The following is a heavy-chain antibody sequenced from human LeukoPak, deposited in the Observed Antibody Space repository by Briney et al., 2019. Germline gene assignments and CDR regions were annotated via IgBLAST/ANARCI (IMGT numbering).Heavy chain of an antibody. CDR3: ARGGPAAGRFDY. J-gene: IGHJ4*02. CDR1: GFTFSSDA. Sequence: GGSLRLSCVASGFTFSSDAMHWVRQAPGKGLEWVSVIYSGGSTYYADSVKGRFTISRDNSKNTLYLQMNSLRAEDTAVYYCARGGPAAGRFDYWGQGTLVTVSS. CDR2: IYSGGST. V-gene: IGHV3-66*01. D-gene: IGHD6-13*01.